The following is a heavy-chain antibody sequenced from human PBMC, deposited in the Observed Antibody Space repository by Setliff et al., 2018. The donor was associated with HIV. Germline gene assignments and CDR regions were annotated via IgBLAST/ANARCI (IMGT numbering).Heavy chain of an antibody. Sequence: TLSLTCAVYGGSFSDYSWTWIRRPPGKGLEWIGEIHHSGRTDYNPSLTSRVTMSVDSSKNQFSLRLSSVAAADTAVYYCARGRCSGGTCSGRYSYLHIDVWGKGTTVTVSS. V-gene: IGHV4-34*01. CDR1: GGSFSDYS. CDR2: IHHSGRT. D-gene: IGHD2-15*01. CDR3: ARGRCSGGTCSGRYSYLHIDV. J-gene: IGHJ6*03.